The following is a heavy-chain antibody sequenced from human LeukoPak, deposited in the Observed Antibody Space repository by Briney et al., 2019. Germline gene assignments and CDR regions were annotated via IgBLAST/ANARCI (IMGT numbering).Heavy chain of an antibody. CDR2: IKSETDGGTI. CDR1: GFTFSNAW. CDR3: TTRPGTTYYFDY. Sequence: PGGSLRLSCAASGFTFSNAWMNWVRQAPGKGLEWVGRIKSETDGGTIDYAAPVKGRFTISRDDSKNTLYLHMNSLKTEDTAVYYCTTRPGTTYYFDYWGQGTLVTVSS. J-gene: IGHJ4*02. D-gene: IGHD1-1*01. V-gene: IGHV3-15*01.